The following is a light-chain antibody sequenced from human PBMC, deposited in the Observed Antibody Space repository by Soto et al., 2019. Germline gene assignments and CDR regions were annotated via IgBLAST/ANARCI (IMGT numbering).Light chain of an antibody. V-gene: IGLV2-11*01. J-gene: IGLJ1*01. Sequence: QSVLIQPRSVSGSPGQSVTISCTGTSSDVGGYNYVSWYQQHPGKAPKLMIYDVSKRPSGVPDRFSGSKSGNTASLTISGLQAEDEADYYCCSYAGNYTYVFGTGTKLTVL. CDR1: SSDVGGYNY. CDR2: DVS. CDR3: CSYAGNYTYV.